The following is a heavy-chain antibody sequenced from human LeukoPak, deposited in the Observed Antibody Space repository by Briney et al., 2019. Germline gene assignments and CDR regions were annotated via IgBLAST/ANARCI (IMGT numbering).Heavy chain of an antibody. D-gene: IGHD3-10*01. J-gene: IGHJ6*04. Sequence: SETLSLTCTASGCSISSYYWSWIRQPPGKGLEWIGYIYYSGSTNYNPSLKSRVTISVDTSKNQFSLKLSSVTAADTAVYDCARAGFMVRGVIGPGYYGMDVWGKGTTVTVSS. CDR2: IYYSGST. CDR1: GCSISSYY. V-gene: IGHV4-59*01. CDR3: ARAGFMVRGVIGPGYYGMDV.